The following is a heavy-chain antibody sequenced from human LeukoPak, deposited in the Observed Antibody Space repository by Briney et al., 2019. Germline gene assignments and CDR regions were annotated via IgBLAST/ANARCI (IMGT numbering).Heavy chain of an antibody. CDR3: ARSGIQLWSYSDY. CDR2: ISYDGSNE. CDR1: GFTFSSYG. Sequence: GGSLRLSCAASGFTFSSYGMHWVRQAPGKGLEWVAVISYDGSNEYYADSVKGRFTIPRDNSKNTLYLQMNSLRAEDTAVYYCARSGIQLWSYSDYWGQGTLVTVSS. D-gene: IGHD5-18*01. V-gene: IGHV3-30*03. J-gene: IGHJ4*02.